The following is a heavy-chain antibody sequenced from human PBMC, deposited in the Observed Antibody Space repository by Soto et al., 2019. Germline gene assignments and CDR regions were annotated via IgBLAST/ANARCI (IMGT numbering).Heavy chain of an antibody. Sequence: PGGSLRLSCTASGFTFSSYAMHWVRQAPGKGLEWVAVISYDGSNKYYADSVKGRFTISRDNSKNTLYLQMNSLRAEDTAVYYCAREGLAVAALYYYYGMEVWGQGTTVTVSS. CDR1: GFTFSSYA. V-gene: IGHV3-30-3*01. CDR2: ISYDGSNK. J-gene: IGHJ6*02. D-gene: IGHD6-19*01. CDR3: AREGLAVAALYYYYGMEV.